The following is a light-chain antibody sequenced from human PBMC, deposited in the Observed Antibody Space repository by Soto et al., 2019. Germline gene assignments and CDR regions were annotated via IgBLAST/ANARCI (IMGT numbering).Light chain of an antibody. CDR2: EVS. J-gene: IGLJ1*01. CDR1: SSDVGGYNY. V-gene: IGLV2-14*01. CDR3: CSYTSDLTPYV. Sequence: QSVLTQPASVSGAPGQSITISCTGTSSDVGGYNYVSWYQHPPGKAPKLMISEVSNRPSGVSNRFSGSKSGNVASLTISGLQAEDEADYYCCSYTSDLTPYVFGTGTKVTVL.